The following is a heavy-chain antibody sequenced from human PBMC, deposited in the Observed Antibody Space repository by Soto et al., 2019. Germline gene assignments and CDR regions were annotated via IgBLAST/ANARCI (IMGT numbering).Heavy chain of an antibody. D-gene: IGHD3-3*01. J-gene: IGHJ5*02. CDR1: GGSFSGYY. CDR3: ARGYDFWSGYYPTRWFDP. V-gene: IGHV4-34*01. CDR2: INHSGST. Sequence: ETLSLTCAVYGGSFSGYYWSWIRQPPGKGLEWIGEINHSGSTNYNPSLKSRVTISVDTSKNLFSLKLSSVSAADTAVYYCARGYDFWSGYYPTRWFDPWGQGTLVTVSS.